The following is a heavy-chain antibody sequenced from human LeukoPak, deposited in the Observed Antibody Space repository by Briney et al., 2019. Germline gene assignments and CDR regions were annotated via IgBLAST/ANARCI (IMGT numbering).Heavy chain of an antibody. V-gene: IGHV4-59*01. CDR2: IYYSGST. CDR3: AREGVRGYDIIDY. J-gene: IGHJ4*02. Sequence: SETLSLTCTVSGGSISSCYWSWIRQPPGKGLEWIGYIYYSGSTNYNPSHKSRVTISVDTSKNQFSLKLSSVTAADTAVYYCAREGVRGYDIIDYWGQGTLVTVSS. CDR1: GGSISSCY. D-gene: IGHD3-9*01.